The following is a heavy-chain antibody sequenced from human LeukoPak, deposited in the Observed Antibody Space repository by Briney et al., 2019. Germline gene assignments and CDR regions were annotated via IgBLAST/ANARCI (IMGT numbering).Heavy chain of an antibody. D-gene: IGHD6-19*01. CDR1: GGSISSYY. J-gene: IGHJ4*02. Sequence: PSETLSLTCTVSGGSISSYYWSWIRQPPGKGLEWVGYIYYSGSTSYNPSLKSRVTISVDTSKNQFSLKLSSVTAADTAVYYCARTGRGGWSFFDYWGQGTLVTVSS. CDR3: ARTGRGGWSFFDY. V-gene: IGHV4-59*01. CDR2: IYYSGST.